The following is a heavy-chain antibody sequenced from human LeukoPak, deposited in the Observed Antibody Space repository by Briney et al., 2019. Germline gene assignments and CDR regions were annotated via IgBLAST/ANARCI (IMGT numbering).Heavy chain of an antibody. CDR1: GYTFTSYY. V-gene: IGHV1-46*01. Sequence: TSVKVSCKASGYTFTSYYMHWVRQAPGQRLEWMGTINPRGGSTSYAQKFQGRVTMTRATSTSTVYMELSSLRSEDTAVYYCAREDYGDYWGQGTLVTVSS. CDR3: AREDYGDY. J-gene: IGHJ4*02. CDR2: INPRGGST.